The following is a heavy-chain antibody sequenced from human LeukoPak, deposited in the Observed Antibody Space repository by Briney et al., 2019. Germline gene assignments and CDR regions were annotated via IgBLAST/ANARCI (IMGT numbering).Heavy chain of an antibody. J-gene: IGHJ6*03. V-gene: IGHV1-18*01. CDR1: GYTFTSYG. D-gene: IGHD6-13*01. CDR3: ARVSLAAAGTPQVWYYYYYMDV. CDR2: ISAYNGNT. Sequence: GASVKVSCKASGYTFTSYGISWVRQAPGQGLEWMGWISAYNGNTNYAQKLQGRVTMTTDTSTSTAYMELRSLRSDDTAVYYCARVSLAAAGTPQVWYYYYYMDVWGKGTTVTVSS.